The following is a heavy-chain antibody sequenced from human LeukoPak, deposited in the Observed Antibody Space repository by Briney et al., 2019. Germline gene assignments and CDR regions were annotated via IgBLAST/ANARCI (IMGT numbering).Heavy chain of an antibody. J-gene: IGHJ4*02. V-gene: IGHV3-23*01. CDR3: AKGTLGSCSGAACYEFGN. CDR1: GFTFSSYS. CDR2: ITATGRDT. Sequence: GGSLRLSCAASGFTFSSYSMNWVRQAPGKRLEWVSSITATGRDTYYALSVKGRITISRDNSKNTLYLQMNSLRADDTALYYCAKGTLGSCSGAACYEFGNWGQGTLVTVSS. D-gene: IGHD2-2*01.